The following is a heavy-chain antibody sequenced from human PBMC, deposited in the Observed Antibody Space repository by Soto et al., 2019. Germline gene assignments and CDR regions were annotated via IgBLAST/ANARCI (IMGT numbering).Heavy chain of an antibody. CDR2: ISGNGIAT. CDR3: ARDAISMVRGTNNWFDA. Sequence: PGGSLRLSCEASVFIFSDHGMSWVRQAPGKGLEWVPAISGNGIATYYADSVKGRFTISRDNAKNTLYLQMNRLRADDTAVYYCARDAISMVRGTNNWFDAWGQGTLVTVSS. CDR1: VFIFSDHG. J-gene: IGHJ5*02. D-gene: IGHD3-10*01. V-gene: IGHV3-23*01.